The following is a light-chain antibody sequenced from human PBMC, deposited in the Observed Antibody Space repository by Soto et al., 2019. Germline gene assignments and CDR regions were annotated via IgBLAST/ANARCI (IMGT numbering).Light chain of an antibody. CDR3: PPLTSYPST. CDR2: EVS. J-gene: IGKJ5*01. CDR1: QGVSSH. Sequence: ASVGGSVIITCRASQGVSSHLAWHQQKPGKAPKLLIYEVSTLQSGVPSRFSGSRSGTDFILPISRHHPEDFLPYYCPPLTSYPSTFGQGTRLEIK. V-gene: IGKV1-9*01.